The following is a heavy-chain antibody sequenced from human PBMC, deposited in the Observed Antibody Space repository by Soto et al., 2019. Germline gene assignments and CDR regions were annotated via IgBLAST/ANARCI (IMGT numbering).Heavy chain of an antibody. CDR3: ATNSYGYVSTYYFDY. J-gene: IGHJ4*02. V-gene: IGHV3-30*03. D-gene: IGHD5-18*01. Sequence: QVQLVESGGGVVQPGRSLRLSCAASRFTFNSYAMHWVRQAPGKGLEWVAVISYDASTKYYADSVKGRFTISRDNSKNTLYLQMNSLRAEDTAVYYCATNSYGYVSTYYFDYWGQGTLVTVSS. CDR1: RFTFNSYA. CDR2: ISYDASTK.